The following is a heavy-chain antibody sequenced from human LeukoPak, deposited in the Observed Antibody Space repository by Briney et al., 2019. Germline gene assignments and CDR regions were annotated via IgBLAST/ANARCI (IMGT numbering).Heavy chain of an antibody. Sequence: GGSLRLSCAASGFTFSSYTMHWVRQAPGKGLEWVAVISDDGSNKDYADSVKGRFTISRDNSKNTLYLQVNSQRAEDTAMYYCARDRYYGSGRYNYFDYWGQGTLVTVSS. J-gene: IGHJ4*02. CDR2: ISDDGSNK. CDR3: ARDRYYGSGRYNYFDY. CDR1: GFTFSSYT. V-gene: IGHV3-30-3*01. D-gene: IGHD3-10*01.